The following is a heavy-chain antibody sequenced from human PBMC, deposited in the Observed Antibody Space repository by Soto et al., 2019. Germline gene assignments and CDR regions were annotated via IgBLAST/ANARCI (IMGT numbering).Heavy chain of an antibody. J-gene: IGHJ3*02. D-gene: IGHD3-10*01. Sequence: GGSLRLSCAASGFTFSSYWVSWVRQAPGKGLEWVANIKQDGSEKYNVDSVKGRFTISRNNAKNSLYLQMNSLRAEDTAVYYCARDSRIATMVRGYAFDIWGQGTMVTVSS. V-gene: IGHV3-7*01. CDR1: GFTFSSYW. CDR2: IKQDGSEK. CDR3: ARDSRIATMVRGYAFDI.